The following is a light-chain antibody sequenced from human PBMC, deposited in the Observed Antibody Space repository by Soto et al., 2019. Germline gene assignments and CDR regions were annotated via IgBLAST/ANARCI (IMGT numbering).Light chain of an antibody. V-gene: IGKV3-15*01. J-gene: IGKJ4*01. CDR2: GAF. Sequence: EIVMTQSPATLSVSPGETATLSCRASQSVGGAVAWYQHKPGQAPRLLIVGAFIRATGVPCRFSGGGSGTEFTLTISSLQSEDFAVYYCQNYKNWPPLSFRGGTTMEIK. CDR3: QNYKNWPPLS. CDR1: QSVGGA.